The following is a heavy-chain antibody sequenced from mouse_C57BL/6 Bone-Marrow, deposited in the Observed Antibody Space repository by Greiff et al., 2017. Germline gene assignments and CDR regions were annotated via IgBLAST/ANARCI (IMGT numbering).Heavy chain of an antibody. Sequence: QVQLQQPGAELVRPGSSVKLSCKASGYTFTSYWMHWVKQRPIQGLEWIGNIDPSDSETHYNQKFKDKATLTVDKSSSTASMQLCSLTSEDSAVYYCARSNYSNSAWFAYWGQGTLVTVSA. CDR2: IDPSDSET. J-gene: IGHJ3*01. CDR3: ARSNYSNSAWFAY. V-gene: IGHV1-52*01. CDR1: GYTFTSYW. D-gene: IGHD2-5*01.